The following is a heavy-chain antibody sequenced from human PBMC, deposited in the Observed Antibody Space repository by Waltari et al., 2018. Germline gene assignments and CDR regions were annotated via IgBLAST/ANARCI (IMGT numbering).Heavy chain of an antibody. CDR1: GGSISSSSYY. V-gene: IGHV4-39*01. CDR3: AREVVVAATPPDFDY. Sequence: QVQLQESGPGLVKPSETLSLTCTVSGGSISSSSYYWGWIRQPPGKGLEWIGSIYYSGRTYYNPSLKRRVTISVDTSKNQFSLKLSSVTAADTAVYYCAREVVVAATPPDFDYWGQGTLVTVSS. CDR2: IYYSGRT. D-gene: IGHD2-15*01. J-gene: IGHJ4*02.